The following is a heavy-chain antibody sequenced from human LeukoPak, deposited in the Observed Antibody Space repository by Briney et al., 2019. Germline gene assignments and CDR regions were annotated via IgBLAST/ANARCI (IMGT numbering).Heavy chain of an antibody. V-gene: IGHV4-34*01. J-gene: IGHJ5*02. D-gene: IGHD5-18*01. CDR3: ARFGGARGHSYGYFQVRWFDP. CDR2: INHSGST. CDR1: GGSFSGYY. Sequence: SETLSLTCAVYGGSFSGYYWSWIRQPPGKGLEWIGEINHSGSTNYNPSLKSRVTISVDTSKNQFSLKLSSVTAADTAVYYCARFGGARGHSYGYFQVRWFDPWGQGTLVTVSS.